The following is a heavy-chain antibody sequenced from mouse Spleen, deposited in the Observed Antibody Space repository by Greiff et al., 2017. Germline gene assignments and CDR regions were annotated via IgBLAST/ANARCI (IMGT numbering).Heavy chain of an antibody. J-gene: IGHJ2*01. Sequence: VQLQQSGPELVKPGASVKISCKASGYAFSSSWMNWVKQRPGKGLEWIGRIYPGDGDTNYNGKFKGKATLTADKSSSTAYMQLSSLTSEDSAVYFCARATGTGDYWGQGTTLTVSS. D-gene: IGHD4-1*02. CDR3: ARATGTGDY. CDR1: GYAFSSSW. V-gene: IGHV1-82*01. CDR2: IYPGDGDT.